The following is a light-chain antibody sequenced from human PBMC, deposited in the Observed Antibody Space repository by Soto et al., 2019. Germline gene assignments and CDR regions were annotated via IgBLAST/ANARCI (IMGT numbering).Light chain of an antibody. CDR3: QQYGNSPLT. CDR1: QSVRSGY. Sequence: EIVLTQSPGTLSLSPGERATLSCRASQSVRSGYFAWYQQKPGQAPRLLIFAVSSRATGIPDRFSGTGSGTDFTLTISRLEPEDFALYYCQQYGNSPLTFGGGTRLEI. V-gene: IGKV3-20*01. J-gene: IGKJ5*01. CDR2: AVS.